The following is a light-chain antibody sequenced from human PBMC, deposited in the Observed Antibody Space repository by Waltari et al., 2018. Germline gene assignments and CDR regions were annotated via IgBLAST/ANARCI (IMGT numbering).Light chain of an antibody. CDR1: QSVSSSY. Sequence: EIVLTQPPGTLTLSPGERATFSCRASQSVSSSYLAWDQQKPGQAPRLLIYGASSRATGVPDRFSGSGSGTDFTLTISRLEPEDFAVYYCQQYSSSQWTFGQGTKVEIK. CDR3: QQYSSSQWT. CDR2: GAS. J-gene: IGKJ1*01. V-gene: IGKV3-20*01.